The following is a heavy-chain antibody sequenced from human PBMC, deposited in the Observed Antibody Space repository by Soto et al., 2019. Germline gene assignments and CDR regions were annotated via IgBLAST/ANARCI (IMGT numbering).Heavy chain of an antibody. V-gene: IGHV1-18*01. CDR2: ISAYNGKT. CDR3: ARGSWFDDY. CDR1: GYTFTSYG. Sequence: QVQLVQSGGEVKKPGASVKLSCTASGYTFTSYGISWVRQAPGQGLEWMGWISAYNGKTNYAQNVQGRVTMTTDTSTRTAYMDLRSLRSDDTAVYYCARGSWFDDYWGQGTLVTVSS. D-gene: IGHD3-10*01. J-gene: IGHJ4*02.